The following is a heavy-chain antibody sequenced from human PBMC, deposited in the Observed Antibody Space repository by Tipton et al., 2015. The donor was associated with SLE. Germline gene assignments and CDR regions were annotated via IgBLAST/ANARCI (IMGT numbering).Heavy chain of an antibody. CDR3: ARGPLLDL. V-gene: IGHV4-34*01. CDR2: INHSGST. D-gene: IGHD5/OR15-5a*01. CDR1: GFTFSSYE. J-gene: IGHJ2*01. Sequence: LRLSCAASGFTFSSYEMNWVRQAPGKGLEWIGEINHSGSTNYNPSLKSRVTISVDTSKNQFSLKLSSVTAADTAVYYCARGPLLDLWGRGTLVTVSS.